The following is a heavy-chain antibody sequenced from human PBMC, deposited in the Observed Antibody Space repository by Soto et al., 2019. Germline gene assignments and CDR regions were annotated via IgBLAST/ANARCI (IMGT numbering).Heavy chain of an antibody. CDR1: GFTFSSYG. V-gene: IGHV3-30*18. CDR3: AKGQDLYYYYYGMDV. Sequence: GGSLRLSCAASGFTFSSYGMHWVRQAPGKGLEWVAVISYDGSNKYYADSVKGRFTISRDNSKNTLYLQMNSLRAEDTAVYYCAKGQDLYYYYYGMDVWGQGTTVTVSS. D-gene: IGHD2-15*01. J-gene: IGHJ6*02. CDR2: ISYDGSNK.